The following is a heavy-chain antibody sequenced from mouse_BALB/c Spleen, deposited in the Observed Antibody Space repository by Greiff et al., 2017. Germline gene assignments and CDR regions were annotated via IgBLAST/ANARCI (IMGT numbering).Heavy chain of an antibody. V-gene: IGHV5-12-2*01. CDR1: GFTFSSYT. Sequence: EVMLVESGGGLVQPGGSLKLSCAASGFTFSSYTMSWVRQTPEKRLEWVAYISNGGGSTYYPDTVKGRFTISRDNAKNTLYLQMSSLKSEDTAMYYCARHGGGSSYGDAVDYWGQGTSVTVSS. CDR2: ISNGGGST. CDR3: ARHGGGSSYGDAVDY. D-gene: IGHD1-1*01. J-gene: IGHJ4*01.